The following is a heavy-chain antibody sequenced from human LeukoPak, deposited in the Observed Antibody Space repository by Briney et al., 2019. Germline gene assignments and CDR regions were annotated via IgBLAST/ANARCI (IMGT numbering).Heavy chain of an antibody. J-gene: IGHJ3*02. V-gene: IGHV3-23*01. D-gene: IGHD2-2*01. CDR2: ISGSGGST. Sequence: PGGTLRLSCAASGFTFSSYGMSWVRQAPGKGLEWVSAISGSGGSTYYADSVKGRFTISRDNSKNTLYLQMNSLTAEDTAVYYCAKDQHSYPHDAFDIWGQGTMVTVSS. CDR3: AKDQHSYPHDAFDI. CDR1: GFTFSSYG.